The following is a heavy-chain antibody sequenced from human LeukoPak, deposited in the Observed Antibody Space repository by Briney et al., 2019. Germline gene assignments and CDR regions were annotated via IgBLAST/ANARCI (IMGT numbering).Heavy chain of an antibody. V-gene: IGHV4-59*01. CDR2: VHYSGST. CDR1: GGSISDYY. J-gene: IGHJ4*02. CDR3: ARGAHYFDY. Sequence: SETLSLTCTVSGGSISDYYWSWIRQPPGKGLECIGYVHYSGSTNYNPSLKSRVTTSVGTSKNQFSLKLTSVTVADTAVYYCARGAHYFDYWGQGALVTVSS.